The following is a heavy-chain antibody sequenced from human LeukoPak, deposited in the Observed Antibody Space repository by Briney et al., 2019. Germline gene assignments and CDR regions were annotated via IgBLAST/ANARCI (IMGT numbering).Heavy chain of an antibody. CDR3: ARGITMIVVASQIDY. CDR2: INPNSGGT. Sequence: ASVKVSCKASGYTFTGYYMHWVRQAPGQGLEWMGWINPNSGGTNYAQKFQGRVTMTRDTSISTAYMELSRLRSDDTAVYYCARGITMIVVASQIDYWGQGTLVTVSS. D-gene: IGHD3-22*01. CDR1: GYTFTGYY. J-gene: IGHJ4*02. V-gene: IGHV1-2*02.